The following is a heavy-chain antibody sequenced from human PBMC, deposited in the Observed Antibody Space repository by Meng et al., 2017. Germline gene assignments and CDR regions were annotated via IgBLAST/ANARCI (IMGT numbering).Heavy chain of an antibody. CDR1: GFTFSSYN. D-gene: IGHD3-9*01. CDR2: INTDASST. CDR3: ARDADWVIFDH. Sequence: DVQLVESGGGLVQPGGSLRLSCAASGFTFSSYNMHWVRQTPGEGLVWVSRINTDASSTTYADSVKSRFTISRDDAKNTVYLQMNSLRAEDTAVYYCARDADWVIFDHWGQGALVTVSS. V-gene: IGHV3-74*03. J-gene: IGHJ4*02.